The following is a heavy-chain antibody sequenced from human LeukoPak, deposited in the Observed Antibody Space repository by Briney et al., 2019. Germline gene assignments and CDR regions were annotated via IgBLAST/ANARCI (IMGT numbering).Heavy chain of an antibody. D-gene: IGHD3-9*01. V-gene: IGHV3-13*01. CDR1: GFTFSSYD. CDR2: IGTAGDT. J-gene: IGHJ5*02. CDR3: ARGHMLTGYYNFAWFDP. Sequence: GGSQRLSCAASGFTFSSYDMHWVRQPTGKGLEWVSAIGTAGDTYYSHSVKGRFTISRENAKNSLYLHMNSLSAGDTAVYFCARGHMLTGYYNFAWFDPWGQGTLVTVSS.